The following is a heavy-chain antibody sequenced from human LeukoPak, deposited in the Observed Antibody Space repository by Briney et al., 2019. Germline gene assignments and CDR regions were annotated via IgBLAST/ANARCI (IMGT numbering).Heavy chain of an antibody. CDR3: AKSNGYGLIDI. V-gene: IGHV4-4*07. CDR2: TYTSGST. Sequence: SETLSLTCTVSGGSISSYYRSWIRQPAGKGLEWIGRTYTSGSTNYNPSLKSRVTMSVDTSKNQFSLKLNSVTAADTAVYYCAKSNGYGLIDIWGQGTMVTVPS. J-gene: IGHJ3*02. CDR1: GGSISSYY. D-gene: IGHD3-22*01.